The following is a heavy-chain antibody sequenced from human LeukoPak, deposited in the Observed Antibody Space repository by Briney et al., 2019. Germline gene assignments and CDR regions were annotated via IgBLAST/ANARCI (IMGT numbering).Heavy chain of an antibody. CDR1: GGSFSGYY. V-gene: IGHV4-34*01. J-gene: IGHJ5*02. D-gene: IGHD4-11*01. CDR2: INHSGST. Sequence: PSETLSLTCAVYGGSFSGYYWSRIRQPPGKGLEWIGEINHSGSTNYNPSLKSRVTISVDTSKNQFSLKLSSVTAADTAVYYCAREYIRYSNYGVGFDPWGQGTLVTVSS. CDR3: AREYIRYSNYGVGFDP.